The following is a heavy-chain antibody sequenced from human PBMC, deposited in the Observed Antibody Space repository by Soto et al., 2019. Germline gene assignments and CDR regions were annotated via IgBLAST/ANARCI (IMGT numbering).Heavy chain of an antibody. CDR2: INHRGST. V-gene: IGHV4-34*01. J-gene: IGHJ4*02. D-gene: IGHD6-6*01. CDR1: GGSFRGYY. CDR3: ARGAISAARGSFWKY. Sequence: EPLSLTCAVYGGSFRGYYWSWIRQPPGKGLEWIGEINHRGSTNYNPSLKSRVTISVVTSKNQFSLKLSSVTAADTAVYYCARGAISAARGSFWKYWGQGTLGRVSS.